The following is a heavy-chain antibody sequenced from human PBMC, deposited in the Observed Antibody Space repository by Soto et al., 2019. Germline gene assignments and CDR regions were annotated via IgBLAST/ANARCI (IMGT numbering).Heavy chain of an antibody. V-gene: IGHV4-59*02. D-gene: IGHD1-20*01. Sequence: SETLSLTCSVSGVSVTGYYWTWIRHSPGKGLEWIGYVYHTGNTYYNPSLKRRVTISLDTSKNQVSLRLRSVTAADTAVYYCAREQYNWKLWGQGXLVTVS. CDR2: VYHTGNT. J-gene: IGHJ4*02. CDR1: GVSVTGYY. CDR3: AREQYNWKL.